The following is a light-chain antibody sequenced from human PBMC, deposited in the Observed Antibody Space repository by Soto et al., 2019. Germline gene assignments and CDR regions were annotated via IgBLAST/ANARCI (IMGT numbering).Light chain of an antibody. Sequence: EIVFTQSPATLSLSPGERATLSCRASQSVSSYLAWYQQKPGQAPRLLIYDAYNRATGITARFSGSGSGTDFTLTISSLEPEDFAVYYCQQRSNWPFTFGQVTRLEIK. CDR2: DAY. CDR1: QSVSSY. V-gene: IGKV3-11*01. CDR3: QQRSNWPFT. J-gene: IGKJ5*01.